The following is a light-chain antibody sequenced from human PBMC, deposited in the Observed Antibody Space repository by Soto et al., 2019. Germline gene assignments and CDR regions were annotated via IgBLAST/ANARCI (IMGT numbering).Light chain of an antibody. Sequence: QSALTQPASVSGSPGQSITISCTGTSSDVGDFNYVSWYQQHPGKAPKLMIYEVTNRPSGVSNRFSGSKSGNTASLTISGLQAEDEADYYCYSYTLSSTPWVFGPGTKLTVL. CDR3: YSYTLSSTPWV. CDR1: SSDVGDFNY. J-gene: IGLJ1*01. V-gene: IGLV2-14*01. CDR2: EVT.